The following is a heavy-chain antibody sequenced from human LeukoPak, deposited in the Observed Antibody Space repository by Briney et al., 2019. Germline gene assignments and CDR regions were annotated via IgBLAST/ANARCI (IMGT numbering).Heavy chain of an antibody. CDR2: IYSGGTT. CDR3: AKDRVDGSSGYYRGAFEI. CDR1: GFTVSSNY. J-gene: IGHJ3*02. D-gene: IGHD3-22*01. Sequence: PGGSLRLSCAASGFTVSSNYMTWVRQVPGRGLEWVSVIYSGGTTYYADSVRGRFTISRDNFRNTLSLQMNSLRADDTAVYYCAKDRVDGSSGYYRGAFEIWGQGTMVTVSS. V-gene: IGHV3-53*01.